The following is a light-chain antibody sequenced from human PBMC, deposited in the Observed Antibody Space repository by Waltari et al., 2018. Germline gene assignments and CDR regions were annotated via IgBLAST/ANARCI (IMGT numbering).Light chain of an antibody. Sequence: SFELTQPTSMSVSPGPTATLSCSGIKLGDKYISWYQQKQGRSPVVVIYQDSRRPSGIPGRFSGSSSGNTATLTISGTQAMDEADYDCQAWVNDNAYVVFGGGTKLTVL. V-gene: IGLV3-1*01. CDR2: QDS. J-gene: IGLJ2*01. CDR3: QAWVNDNAYVV. CDR1: KLGDKY.